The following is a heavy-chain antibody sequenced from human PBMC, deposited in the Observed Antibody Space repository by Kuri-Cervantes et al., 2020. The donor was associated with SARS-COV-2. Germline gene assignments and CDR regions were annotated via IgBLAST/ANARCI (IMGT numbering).Heavy chain of an antibody. Sequence: ESLKISCTVSGDSVTNSHYSWSWIRQPPGEGLEWIGYIYYSGSTNYNPSLQNRVSILTDTSKNQFSLRLTSVTAADTAVYYCARDTSAYQNYYYYYGVDVWGQGTTVTVSS. CDR2: IYYSGST. D-gene: IGHD2-2*01. V-gene: IGHV4-61*01. CDR1: GDSVTNSHYS. CDR3: ARDTSAYQNYYYYYGVDV. J-gene: IGHJ6*02.